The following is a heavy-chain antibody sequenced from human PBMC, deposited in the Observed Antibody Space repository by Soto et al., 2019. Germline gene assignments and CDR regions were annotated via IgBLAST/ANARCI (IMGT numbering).Heavy chain of an antibody. D-gene: IGHD5-12*01. CDR1: GFTFDDYA. Sequence: GGSLRLSCAASGFTFDDYAMHWVRQAPGKGLEWVSGISWNSGSIGCADSVKGRFTISRDNAKNSLYLQMNSLRAEDTALYYCAKDIVATIPNNYFDYWGQGTLVTVSS. J-gene: IGHJ4*02. V-gene: IGHV3-9*01. CDR2: ISWNSGSI. CDR3: AKDIVATIPNNYFDY.